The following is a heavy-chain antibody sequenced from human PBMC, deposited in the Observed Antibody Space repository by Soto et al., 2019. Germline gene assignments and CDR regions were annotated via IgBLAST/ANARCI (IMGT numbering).Heavy chain of an antibody. CDR1: GYTFTTYG. J-gene: IGHJ1*01. CDR2: ISGYNGNT. CDR3: GRERDGSSWSSAEYLQH. Sequence: ASVKVSCKASGYTFTTYGIHWVRQAPGQGLEWMGWISGYNGNTNYAQKFQGRVTMTTDTSTTTADMDLRSLRSDDTAVYYCGRERDGSSWSSAEYLQHWGQGTLVTVSS. V-gene: IGHV1-18*01. D-gene: IGHD6-13*01.